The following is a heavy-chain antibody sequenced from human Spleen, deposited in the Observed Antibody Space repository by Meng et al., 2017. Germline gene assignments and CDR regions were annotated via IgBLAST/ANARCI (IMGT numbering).Heavy chain of an antibody. CDR3: ARDGDYPQYGMDV. V-gene: IGHV3-48*03. D-gene: IGHD2-21*01. Sequence: GESLKISCAASGFTFSSYEMNWVRQAPGKGLEWVSFITRSGNTIYYADSVKGRFTISRDDAKNTLFLQMNSLRAEDTAVYYCARDGDYPQYGMDVWGQGTMVTVSS. J-gene: IGHJ6*02. CDR1: GFTFSSYE. CDR2: ITRSGNTI.